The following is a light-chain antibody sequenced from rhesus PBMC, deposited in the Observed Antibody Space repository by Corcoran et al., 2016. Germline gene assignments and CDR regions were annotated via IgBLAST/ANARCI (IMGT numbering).Light chain of an antibody. Sequence: DIQMTQTPYSLSASVGDIVTITCRASQDISIYLAWYQHKPGKATNLLIYAASTLQDGVPSRLTGIGSGTDFTLTISSLQPEDFATYYCQQNDTYPLTFGGGTKVELK. CDR3: QQNDTYPLT. CDR2: AAS. CDR1: QDISIY. V-gene: IGKV1-25*01. J-gene: IGKJ4*01.